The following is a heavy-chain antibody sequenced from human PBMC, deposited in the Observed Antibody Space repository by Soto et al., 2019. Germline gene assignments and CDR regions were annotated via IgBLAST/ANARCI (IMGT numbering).Heavy chain of an antibody. V-gene: IGHV5-51*01. CDR1: GYTFTNYW. J-gene: IGHJ6*02. Sequence: GESLKISCNGSGYTFTNYWIGWVRQMPGKGLEWMGIIYPGDSDTKYNPSFQGQVTISADKSITTTYLQWSSLKASDTAIYYCAASIFYYGMDVWGQGTTVTVSS. CDR2: IYPGDSDT. CDR3: AASIFYYGMDV.